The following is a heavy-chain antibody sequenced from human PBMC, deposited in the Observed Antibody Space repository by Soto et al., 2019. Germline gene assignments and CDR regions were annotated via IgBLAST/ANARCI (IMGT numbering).Heavy chain of an antibody. V-gene: IGHV1-46*01. CDR1: GYTFTGYY. J-gene: IGHJ5*02. CDR2: INPSGGST. Sequence: ASVKVSCKASGYTFTGYYMHWVRQAPGQGLEWMGIINPSGGSTSYAQKFQGRVTMTRDTSTSTVYMELSSLRSEDTAVYYCAREGNYYGSGSYLSWFDPWGQGTLVTVSS. D-gene: IGHD3-10*01. CDR3: AREGNYYGSGSYLSWFDP.